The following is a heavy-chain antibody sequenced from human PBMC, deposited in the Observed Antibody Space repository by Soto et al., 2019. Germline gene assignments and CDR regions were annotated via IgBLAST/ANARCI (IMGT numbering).Heavy chain of an antibody. Sequence: SSLKRSCKASVGSNSSDLINWLLQAPGQGLEWVGGIVPIYRRADYAHKLQGRVTITADESARTPYMELSSLKYQDTAVYYCVRDSWVKLICSWGERPLVTVSS. V-gene: IGHV1-69*13. D-gene: IGHD6-13*01. CDR3: VRDSWVKLICS. J-gene: IGHJ4*02. CDR1: VGSNSSDL. CDR2: IVPIYRRA.